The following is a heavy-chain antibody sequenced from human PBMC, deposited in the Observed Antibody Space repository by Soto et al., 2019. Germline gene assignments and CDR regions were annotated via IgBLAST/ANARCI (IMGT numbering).Heavy chain of an antibody. Sequence: SVKVSCKASGGTFSSYAISWVRQAPGQGLEWIGGIIPIFGTANYAQKFQGRVTITADESTSTAYMELSSLRSEDTAVYYCASVVVTGHYYYGMDVWGQGTTVTVSS. J-gene: IGHJ6*02. CDR3: ASVVVTGHYYYGMDV. CDR2: IIPIFGTA. D-gene: IGHD2-21*02. CDR1: GGTFSSYA. V-gene: IGHV1-69*13.